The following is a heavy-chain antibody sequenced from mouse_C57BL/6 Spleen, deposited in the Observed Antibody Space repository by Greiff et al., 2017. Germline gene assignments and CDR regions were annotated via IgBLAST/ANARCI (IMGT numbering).Heavy chain of an antibody. CDR1: GFTFSSYA. J-gene: IGHJ1*03. D-gene: IGHD3-3*01. CDR3: TRDLRDEGYFDV. CDR2: ISSGGDYI. Sequence: EVMLVESGEGLVKPGGSLKLSCAASGFTFSSYAMSWVRQTPEKRLEWVAYISSGGDYIYYADTVKGRFTISRDNTRNTLYLQRSSLKSEDTAMYYCTRDLRDEGYFDVWGTGTTVTVSS. V-gene: IGHV5-9-1*02.